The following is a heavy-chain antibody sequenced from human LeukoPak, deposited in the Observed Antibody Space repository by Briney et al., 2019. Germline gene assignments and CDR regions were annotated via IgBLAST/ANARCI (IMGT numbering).Heavy chain of an antibody. Sequence: SETLSLTCTVSGASISSGDYYWGWIRQSPGRGLEWIGTIYYSGSTNYNPSLKSRVTISVDTSKNQFSLKLSSVTAADTAVYYCARGPDSSSWSYYAYGMDVWGQGTTVTVSS. CDR3: ARGPDSSSWSYYAYGMDV. V-gene: IGHV4-39*07. J-gene: IGHJ6*02. CDR1: GASISSGDYY. CDR2: IYYSGST. D-gene: IGHD6-13*01.